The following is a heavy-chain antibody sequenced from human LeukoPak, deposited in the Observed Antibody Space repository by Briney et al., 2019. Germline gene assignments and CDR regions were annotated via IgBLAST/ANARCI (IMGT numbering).Heavy chain of an antibody. CDR3: ARVRHSSGWYGGAGY. D-gene: IGHD6-19*01. Sequence: GPSVTVSCKASGYTFTGYYMHWVRHAPRQGIDWMGWINPNSGGTNYAQKFQGRVTITRDTSISTAYMELSRLISDDTAVYYCARVRHSSGWYGGAGYWGQGTLVTVSS. V-gene: IGHV1-2*02. CDR1: GYTFTGYY. CDR2: INPNSGGT. J-gene: IGHJ4*02.